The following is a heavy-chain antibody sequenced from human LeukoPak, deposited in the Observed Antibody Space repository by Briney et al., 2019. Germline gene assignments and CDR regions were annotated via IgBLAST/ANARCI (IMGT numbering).Heavy chain of an antibody. Sequence: GGSLRLSCAASGFTFSSYGMHWVRQAPGKGLEWVAVISYDGSNKYYADSVKGRFTISRDNSKNTLYLQMNSLRAEDTAVYYCAKDWAARGYDYGDYVNWFDPWGQGTLVTVSS. CDR3: AKDWAARGYDYGDYVNWFDP. CDR1: GFTFSSYG. D-gene: IGHD4-17*01. CDR2: ISYDGSNK. J-gene: IGHJ5*02. V-gene: IGHV3-30*18.